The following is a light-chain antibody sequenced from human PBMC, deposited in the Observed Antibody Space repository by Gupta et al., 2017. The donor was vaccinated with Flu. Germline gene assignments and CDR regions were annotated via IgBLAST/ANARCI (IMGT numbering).Light chain of an antibody. V-gene: IGKV2-30*01. CDR2: KVS. CDR3: RQGTHWPPYT. J-gene: IGKJ2*01. CDR1: QSLVYSDGNIY. Sequence: DVVMTQSPLSLPVTLGQPASISCRSSQSLVYSDGNIYLNWFQQRPGQAPRRLIYKVSNRDAGVPDRFSGSGSGTDLTLKISRGEAEDVGVYYCRQGTHWPPYTFGQGTRLEIK.